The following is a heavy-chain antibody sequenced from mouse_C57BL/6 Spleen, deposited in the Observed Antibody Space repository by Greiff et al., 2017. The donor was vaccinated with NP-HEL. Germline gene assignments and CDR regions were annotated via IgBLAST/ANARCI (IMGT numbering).Heavy chain of an antibody. V-gene: IGHV5-4*01. Sequence: LVESGGGLVKPGGSLKLSCAASGFTFSSYAMSWVRQTPEKRLEWVATISDGGSYTYYPDNVKGRFTISRDNAKNNLYLQMSHLKSEDTAMYYCARGQYFDYWGQGTTLTVSS. D-gene: IGHD6-1*01. J-gene: IGHJ2*01. CDR2: ISDGGSYT. CDR1: GFTFSSYA. CDR3: ARGQYFDY.